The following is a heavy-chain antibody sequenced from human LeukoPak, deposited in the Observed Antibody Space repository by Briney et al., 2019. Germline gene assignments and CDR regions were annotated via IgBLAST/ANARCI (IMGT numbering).Heavy chain of an antibody. V-gene: IGHV4-38-2*02. J-gene: IGHJ3*02. D-gene: IGHD4-23*01. CDR1: GYSISSGYY. CDR3: ASHDYGGNDLSAFDI. Sequence: PSETLSLTCTVSGYSISSGYYWGWIRQPPGKGLEWIGSIYHSGSTYYNPSLKSRVTISVDTSKNQFSLKLSSVTAADTAVYYCASHDYGGNDLSAFDIWGQGTMVTVSS. CDR2: IYHSGST.